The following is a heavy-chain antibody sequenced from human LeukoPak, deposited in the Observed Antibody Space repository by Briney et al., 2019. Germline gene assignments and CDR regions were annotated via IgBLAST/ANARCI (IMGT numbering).Heavy chain of an antibody. CDR2: IIPIFGTA. V-gene: IGHV1-69*13. CDR3: ARSHGENIVVVPAGMGAFDI. CDR1: GGTFSSYA. J-gene: IGHJ3*02. Sequence: ASVKVSCKASGGTFSSYAISWVRQAPGQGLEWMGGIIPIFGTANYAQKFQGRVTITADESTSTAYMELSSLRSEDTAVYYCARSHGENIVVVPAGMGAFDIWGQGTMVTVSS. D-gene: IGHD2-2*01.